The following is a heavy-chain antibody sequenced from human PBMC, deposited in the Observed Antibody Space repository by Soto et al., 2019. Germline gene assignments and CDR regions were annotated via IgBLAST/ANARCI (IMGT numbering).Heavy chain of an antibody. Sequence: SETLSLTCTVTGTSIYTYSWTWIRQPAGKGLQWIGHIYSSGSANYSPSLKSRVSMSVDSSKNQISLKLTSVTTADTAVYYCATIVGANDYWGQGTLVTVSS. CDR1: GTSIYTYS. D-gene: IGHD1-26*01. CDR3: ATIVGANDY. J-gene: IGHJ4*02. V-gene: IGHV4-4*07. CDR2: IYSSGSA.